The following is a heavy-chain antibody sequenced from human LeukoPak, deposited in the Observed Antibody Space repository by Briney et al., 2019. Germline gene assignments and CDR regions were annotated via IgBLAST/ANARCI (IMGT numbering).Heavy chain of an antibody. Sequence: PLETLSLTCTVSGGSISSYYWSWIRQPAGKGLEWIGRIYTSGSTNYNPSLKSRVTMSVDTSKNQFSLKLSSVTAADTAVYYCARDSHGSWYPYYYMDVWGKGTTVTVSS. V-gene: IGHV4-4*07. CDR2: IYTSGST. J-gene: IGHJ6*03. CDR3: ARDSHGSWYPYYYMDV. D-gene: IGHD6-13*01. CDR1: GGSISSYY.